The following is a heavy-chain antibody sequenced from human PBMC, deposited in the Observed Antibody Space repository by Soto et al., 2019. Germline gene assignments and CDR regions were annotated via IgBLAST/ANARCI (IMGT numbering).Heavy chain of an antibody. V-gene: IGHV1-69*13. CDR3: ARSHYDILTAEV. J-gene: IGHJ4*02. D-gene: IGHD3-9*01. CDR1: GGLFSRCA. Sequence: SVQASRQGSGGLFSRCAISLVRQAPGQGLEWMGGIIPIFGTANYAQKFQGRVTITADESTSTAYMELSSLRSEDTAVYYCARSHYDILTAEVWGQGTLVTVSS. CDR2: IIPIFGTA.